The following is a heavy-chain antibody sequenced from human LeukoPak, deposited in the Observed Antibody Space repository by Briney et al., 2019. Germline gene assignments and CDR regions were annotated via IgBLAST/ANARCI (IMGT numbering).Heavy chain of an antibody. V-gene: IGHV1-8*03. Sequence: GASVKVSCKASGYTFTGYYMHWVRQAPGQGLEWMGWINPNSGNRGYAQQFQGRVTITRDTSISTVYMELSSLRSEDTAVYYCARVDGSPDYWGQGTLVTVSS. CDR3: ARVDGSPDY. CDR1: GYTFTGYY. CDR2: INPNSGNR. D-gene: IGHD2-15*01. J-gene: IGHJ4*02.